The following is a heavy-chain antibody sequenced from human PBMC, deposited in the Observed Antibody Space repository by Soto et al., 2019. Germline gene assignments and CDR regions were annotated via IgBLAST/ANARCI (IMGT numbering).Heavy chain of an antibody. V-gene: IGHV3-43*01. CDR1: GFTFDDYT. Sequence: GGSLRLSCAASGFTFDDYTMHWVRQAPGKGLEWVSLISWDGGSTYYADSVKGRFTISRDNSKNSLYLQMNSLRTEDTALYYCAKSAIAARPGGYYGMDVWGQGTTVTVSS. CDR3: AKSAIAARPGGYYGMDV. J-gene: IGHJ6*02. D-gene: IGHD6-6*01. CDR2: ISWDGGST.